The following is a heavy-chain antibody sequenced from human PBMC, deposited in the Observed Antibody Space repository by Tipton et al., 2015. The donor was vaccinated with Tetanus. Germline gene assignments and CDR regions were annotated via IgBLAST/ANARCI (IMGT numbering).Heavy chain of an antibody. CDR3: ARVLGRGDFQVDY. J-gene: IGHJ4*02. CDR2: RYHSGT. CDR1: GASVRDGSYY. Sequence: TLSLTCTVSGASVRDGSYYWTWIRQPPGKGLEWIGYRYHSGTNYNPSLKSRVTISVGTSRNQFSLRLGSVTVADTAVYYCARVLGRGDFQVDYWGRGILVSVSS. D-gene: IGHD4-17*01. V-gene: IGHV4-61*01.